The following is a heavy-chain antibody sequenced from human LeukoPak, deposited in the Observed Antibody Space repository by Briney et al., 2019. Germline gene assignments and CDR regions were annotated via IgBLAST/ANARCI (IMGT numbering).Heavy chain of an antibody. Sequence: PGGSLRLSCAASGLIVSSNYMTWVRQAPGRGLEWVSVIYSGGTTYYADSVRGRFTISRDNSKNTLYLQMNTLRAEDTAVYYCAACPYGDPHMDAFDIWGQGTMVTVSS. CDR2: IYSGGTT. CDR1: GLIVSSNY. V-gene: IGHV3-66*01. CDR3: AACPYGDPHMDAFDI. D-gene: IGHD4-17*01. J-gene: IGHJ3*02.